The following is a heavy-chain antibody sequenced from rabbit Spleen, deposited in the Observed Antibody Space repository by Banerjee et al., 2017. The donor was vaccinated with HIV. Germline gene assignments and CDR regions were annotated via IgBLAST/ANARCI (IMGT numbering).Heavy chain of an antibody. CDR2: IYAAKGST. Sequence: QLEESGGGLVKPEGSLTLSCKASGIDFTKYYITWVRQAPGKGLEWIGIIYAAKGSTDYASWVNGRFTISSDNAQSTVDLKMTSLTAADTATYFCARAIVPWLGLTRLDLWGQGTLVTVS. CDR3: ARAIVPWLGLTRLDL. J-gene: IGHJ3*01. CDR1: GIDFTKYY. D-gene: IGHD4-1*01. V-gene: IGHV1S7*01.